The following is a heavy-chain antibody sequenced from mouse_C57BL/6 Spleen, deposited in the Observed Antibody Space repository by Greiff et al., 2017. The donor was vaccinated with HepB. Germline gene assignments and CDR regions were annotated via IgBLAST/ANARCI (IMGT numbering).Heavy chain of an antibody. Sequence: EVQRVESEGGLVQPGSSMKLSCTASGFTFSDYYMAWVRQVPEKGLEWVANINYDGSSTYYLDSLKSRFIISRDNAKNILYLQMSSLKSEDTATYYCARDQDYGSSWYFDVWGTGTTVTVSS. J-gene: IGHJ1*03. CDR1: GFTFSDYY. CDR3: ARDQDYGSSWYFDV. D-gene: IGHD1-1*01. V-gene: IGHV5-16*01. CDR2: INYDGSST.